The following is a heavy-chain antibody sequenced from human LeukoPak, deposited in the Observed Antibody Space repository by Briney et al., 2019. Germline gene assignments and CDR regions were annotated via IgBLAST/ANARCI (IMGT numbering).Heavy chain of an antibody. CDR2: INSDGSST. CDR3: ARFRGMMATSGYFDY. CDR1: GFTFSSYW. D-gene: IGHD5-24*01. J-gene: IGHJ4*02. V-gene: IGHV3-74*01. Sequence: PGGSLRLSCAASGFTFSSYWMHWVRQAPGKGLVWVSRINSDGSSTSYADSVKGRFTISRDNAKNTLYLQMNSLRAQDTAVYYCARFRGMMATSGYFDYWAQGTLVTVSS.